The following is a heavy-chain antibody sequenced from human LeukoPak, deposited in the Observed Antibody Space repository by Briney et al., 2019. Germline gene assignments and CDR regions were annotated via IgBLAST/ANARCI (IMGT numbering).Heavy chain of an antibody. CDR1: GLTASSNY. D-gene: IGHD1-26*01. V-gene: IGHV3-53*01. CDR3: ARDSGSYPYYFDY. J-gene: IGHJ4*02. Sequence: GGSLRLSCAASGLTASSNYMSWVRQAPGRGLEWVSVVYSGGTTHYTDSVKGRFTIPRDNSKNTLYLQMNSLRAEDTAVYYCARDSGSYPYYFDYWGQGTLVTVSS. CDR2: VYSGGTT.